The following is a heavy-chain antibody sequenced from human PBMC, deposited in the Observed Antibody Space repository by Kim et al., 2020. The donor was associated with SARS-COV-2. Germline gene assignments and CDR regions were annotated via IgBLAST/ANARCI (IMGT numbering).Heavy chain of an antibody. Sequence: GGSLRLSCAASGFTFSNYWMTWVRQPPGKGLEWLANIKPDGSETDYVGFVKGRFTISRDNAKNSVYLQMTSLRAEETAVYYCARAGSWSWDAWGQGTLVTVSS. CDR2: IKPDGSET. V-gene: IGHV3-7*01. CDR1: GFTFSNYW. D-gene: IGHD1-26*01. J-gene: IGHJ5*02. CDR3: ARAGSWSWDA.